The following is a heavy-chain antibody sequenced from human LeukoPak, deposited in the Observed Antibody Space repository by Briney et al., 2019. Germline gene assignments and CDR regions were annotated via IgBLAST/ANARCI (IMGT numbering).Heavy chain of an antibody. J-gene: IGHJ4*02. CDR3: ASHGGTTLYYFDY. Sequence: ASVKVSCKASGYTFTSYYMHWVRQAPGQGLEWMGWISADNGNTNYAQKIQGRVTMTTDTSTSTAYMELRSLRSDDTAVYYCASHGGTTLYYFDYWGQGTLVTVSS. CDR1: GYTFTSYY. CDR2: ISADNGNT. V-gene: IGHV1-18*04. D-gene: IGHD1-1*01.